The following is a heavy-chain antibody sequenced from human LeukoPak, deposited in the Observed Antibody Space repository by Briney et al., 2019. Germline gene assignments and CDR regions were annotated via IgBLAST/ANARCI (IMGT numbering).Heavy chain of an antibody. V-gene: IGHV3-7*03. J-gene: IGHJ4*02. Sequence: PGGSLRLSCAASGLTLSSFWMNWVRQAPGKGLEWVANIKKDGSQKYYVDSVEGRFTISRDNAKNSLYLQMDSLRVDDTAVYYCTRVFGGYDVSDYWGQGTLVTVSS. CDR2: IKKDGSQK. CDR3: TRVFGGYDVSDY. CDR1: GLTLSSFW. D-gene: IGHD3-3*01.